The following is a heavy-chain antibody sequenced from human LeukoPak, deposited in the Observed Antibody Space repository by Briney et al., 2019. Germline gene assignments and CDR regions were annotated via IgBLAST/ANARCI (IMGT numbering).Heavy chain of an antibody. CDR2: VYYTGGT. V-gene: IGHV4-39*01. CDR3: ARRGTYGMDV. CDR1: GGSISSSSHY. Sequence: PSETLSLTCTVSGGSISSSSHYWAWVRQPPGKGLGWIASVYYTGGTYYNPSLKSRVTISVDTSKNQFSLKLSSVTAADTAVYYCARRGTYGMDVWGQGTTVTVSS. J-gene: IGHJ6*02.